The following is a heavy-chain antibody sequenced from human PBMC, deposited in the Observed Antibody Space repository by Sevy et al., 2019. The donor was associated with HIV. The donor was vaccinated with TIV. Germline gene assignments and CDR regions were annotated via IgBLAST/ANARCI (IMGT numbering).Heavy chain of an antibody. V-gene: IGHV1-69*13. D-gene: IGHD3-16*01. Sequence: ASVKVSCKASGGTFDTYSISWVRQAPGQGPEWMGGITPFFGSANYAQKFQGRLTITADQSPSTAYQELSNLRSEDTAVYYCARDRDITFGGGDAFDIWGQGTMVTVSS. J-gene: IGHJ3*02. CDR2: ITPFFGSA. CDR3: ARDRDITFGGGDAFDI. CDR1: GGTFDTYS.